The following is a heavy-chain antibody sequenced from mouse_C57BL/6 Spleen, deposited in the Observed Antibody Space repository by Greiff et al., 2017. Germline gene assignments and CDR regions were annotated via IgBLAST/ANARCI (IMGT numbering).Heavy chain of an antibody. CDR1: GYTFTSYW. Sequence: QVQLQQPGTELVKPGASVKLSCKASGYTFTSYWMHWVKQRPGQGLEWIGNINPSNGGTNYNEKFKGKATLTVDKSSSTSYMQLSSLTSEDTAVYYCARPCNRDATWFAYWGQGTLVTVAA. V-gene: IGHV1-53*01. J-gene: IGHJ3*01. CDR3: ARPCNRDATWFAY. CDR2: INPSNGGT. D-gene: IGHD4-1*01.